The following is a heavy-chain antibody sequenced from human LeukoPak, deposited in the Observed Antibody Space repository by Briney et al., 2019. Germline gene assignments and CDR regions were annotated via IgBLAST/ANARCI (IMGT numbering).Heavy chain of an antibody. V-gene: IGHV4-30-2*01. CDR3: ARLWATNRHEDYYYGMDV. Sequence: PSETLSLTCAVSGGSISSGGYSWSWIRQPPGKGLEWIGYIYHSGSTYYNPSLKSRVTISVDRSKNQFSLKLSSVTAADTAVYYCARLWATNRHEDYYYGMDVWGQGTTVTVSS. J-gene: IGHJ6*02. D-gene: IGHD1-14*01. CDR2: IYHSGST. CDR1: GGSISSGGYS.